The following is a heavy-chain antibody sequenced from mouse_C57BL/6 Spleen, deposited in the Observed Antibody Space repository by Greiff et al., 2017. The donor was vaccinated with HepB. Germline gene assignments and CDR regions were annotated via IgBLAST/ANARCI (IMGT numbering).Heavy chain of an antibody. D-gene: IGHD1-1*01. CDR1: GFTFSSYT. Sequence: DVQLVESGGGLVKPGGSLKLSCAASGFTFSSYTMSWVRQTPEKRLEWVATISGGGGNTYYPDSVKGRFTISRDNAKNTLYLQMSSLRSEDTALYYCARHYYYGSSHYAMDYWGQGTSVTVSS. CDR2: ISGGGGNT. J-gene: IGHJ4*01. V-gene: IGHV5-9*01. CDR3: ARHYYYGSSHYAMDY.